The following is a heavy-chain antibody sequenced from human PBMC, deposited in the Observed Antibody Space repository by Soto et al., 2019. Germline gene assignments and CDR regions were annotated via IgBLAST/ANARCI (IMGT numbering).Heavy chain of an antibody. CDR2: VSANSGNQ. J-gene: IGHJ6*02. Sequence: ASVKVSCKASDNMFATSGFNWVRQAPGQGLEWMGWVSANSGNQNYAHNFQGRVTMTTDTSTSTAHMELSGLTSDDTAIYYCAREWTADYSGMDVWGQGTTVTVSS. D-gene: IGHD2-2*01. V-gene: IGHV1-18*01. CDR3: AREWTADYSGMDV. CDR1: DNMFATSG.